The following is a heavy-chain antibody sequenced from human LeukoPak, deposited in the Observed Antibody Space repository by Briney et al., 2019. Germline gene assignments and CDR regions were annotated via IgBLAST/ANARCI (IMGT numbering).Heavy chain of an antibody. CDR1: GFTFSDYY. Sequence: GGSLRLSCAASGFTFSDYYMSWIRQAPGKGLEWVSYISSSGSTIYYADSVKGRFTISRDNAKNSLYLQMNSLRAEDTAVYYCARDHSSSVNWFDPWGQGTLVTVSS. CDR3: ARDHSSSVNWFDP. CDR2: ISSSGSTI. D-gene: IGHD6-13*01. J-gene: IGHJ5*02. V-gene: IGHV3-11*01.